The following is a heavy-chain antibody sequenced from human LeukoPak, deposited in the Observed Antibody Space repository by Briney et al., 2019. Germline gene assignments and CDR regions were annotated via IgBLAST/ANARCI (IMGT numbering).Heavy chain of an antibody. D-gene: IGHD3-10*01. CDR3: ARGRFGELLYAY. Sequence: ASVKVSCKASGYTFTSYYMHWVRQAPGQGLEWMGRINPNSGGTNYAQKFQGRVTMTRDTSISTAYMELSRLRSDDTAVYYCARGRFGELLYAYWGQGTLVTVSS. J-gene: IGHJ4*02. CDR1: GYTFTSYY. CDR2: INPNSGGT. V-gene: IGHV1-2*06.